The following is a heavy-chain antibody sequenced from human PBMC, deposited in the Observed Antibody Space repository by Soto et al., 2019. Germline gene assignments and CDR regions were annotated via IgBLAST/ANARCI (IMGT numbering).Heavy chain of an antibody. CDR1: GETFGRFT. D-gene: IGHD4-4*01. CDR3: ARDPSTINKLIGVWFDP. Sequence: SVKVSCKASGETFGRFTINWVLQAPGQGLEWMGGIKPISDITNYAQRFQGRVTFTADASTSTVYLELSSLRSEDTAMYYCARDPSTINKLIGVWFDPWGQGTLVTVSS. CDR2: IKPISDIT. J-gene: IGHJ5*02. V-gene: IGHV1-69*13.